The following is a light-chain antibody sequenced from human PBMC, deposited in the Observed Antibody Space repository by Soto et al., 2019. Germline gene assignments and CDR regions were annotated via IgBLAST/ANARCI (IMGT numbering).Light chain of an antibody. CDR1: QTLNNY. V-gene: IGKV1-5*01. J-gene: IGKJ1*01. Sequence: IPMTQSPSAVSASVGDRVTITCRASQTLNNYLTWFQQKPGKAPNVLIYDASSLESGVPSRFSASGSGTEFTLTISSLHPDEFATYYCQEYNNYWTFGQGTKVDIK. CDR2: DAS. CDR3: QEYNNYWT.